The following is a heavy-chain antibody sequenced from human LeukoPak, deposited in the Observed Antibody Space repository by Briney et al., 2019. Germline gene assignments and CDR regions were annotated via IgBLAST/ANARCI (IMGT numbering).Heavy chain of an antibody. Sequence: GGSLRLSCAVSGCTFSGHYMAWVRQAPGKGLEWVGRSRNRAKSYTTDYAASVKGRFTISRDDSKSTLYLQMNSLETEDTAVYYCSRDATGDHWGQGTLVSVSS. CDR1: GCTFSGHY. CDR2: SRNRAKSYTT. CDR3: SRDATGDH. J-gene: IGHJ4*02. V-gene: IGHV3-72*01.